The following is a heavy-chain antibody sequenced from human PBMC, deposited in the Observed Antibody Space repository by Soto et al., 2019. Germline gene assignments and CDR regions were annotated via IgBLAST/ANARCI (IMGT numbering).Heavy chain of an antibody. CDR1: GGTFSSKT. CDR2: IIPLFGTA. V-gene: IGHV1-69*06. CDR3: ASKAACGGDCYAFDS. D-gene: IGHD2-21*02. J-gene: IGHJ4*02. Sequence: QVQLVQSGAEVKKPGSSVKISCKASGGTFSSKTINWVRQAAGQGLEWMGGIIPLFGTANYEEKFQGRVTITADKSTNTEYMELSSLRSADTAVYYCASKAACGGDCYAFDSWGQGTLVTVSS.